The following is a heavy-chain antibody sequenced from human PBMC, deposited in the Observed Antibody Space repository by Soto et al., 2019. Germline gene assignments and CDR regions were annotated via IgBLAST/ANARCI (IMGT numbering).Heavy chain of an antibody. CDR3: ARKGLYYDILTGPYYYYYMDV. CDR2: INHSGST. D-gene: IGHD3-9*01. J-gene: IGHJ6*03. Sequence: SETLSLTCAVYGGSFSGYYWSWIRQPPGKGLEWIGEINHSGSTNYNPSLKSRVTISVDTSKNQFSLKLSSVTAADTAVYYCARKGLYYDILTGPYYYYYMDVWGKGTTVTVSS. V-gene: IGHV4-34*01. CDR1: GGSFSGYY.